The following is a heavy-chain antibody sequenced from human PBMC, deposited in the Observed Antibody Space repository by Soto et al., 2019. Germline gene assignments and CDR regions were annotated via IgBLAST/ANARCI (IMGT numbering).Heavy chain of an antibody. V-gene: IGHV3-23*01. Sequence: GGSLRLSCAASGFTFSSYAMTWVRQVPGKGLEWVSSISGSGENTNYADSVKGRFTISRDISKNTLYLQMNSLRVEDTAVYHCAKMSCSWSLGGYMDVWGKGTTVTVSS. CDR3: AKMSCSWSLGGYMDV. CDR2: ISGSGENT. CDR1: GFTFSSYA. D-gene: IGHD6-13*01. J-gene: IGHJ6*03.